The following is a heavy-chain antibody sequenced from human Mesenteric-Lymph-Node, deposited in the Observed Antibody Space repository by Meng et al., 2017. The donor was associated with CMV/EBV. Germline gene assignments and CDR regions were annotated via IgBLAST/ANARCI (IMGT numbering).Heavy chain of an antibody. J-gene: IGHJ3*02. V-gene: IGHV3-53*01. CDR1: GFTFSSYW. Sequence: GESLKISCAASGFTFSSYWMSWVRQAPGKGLEWVAVIYSDGNTYYADSVKGRFTISRDNSKNTLYFQMNSLRADDTAVYYCAREQRLMGAFDIWGQGTMVTVSS. CDR3: AREQRLMGAFDI. D-gene: IGHD1-1*01. CDR2: IYSDGNT.